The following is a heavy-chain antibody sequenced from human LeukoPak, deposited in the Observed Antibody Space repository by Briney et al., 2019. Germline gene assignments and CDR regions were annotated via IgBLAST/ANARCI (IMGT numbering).Heavy chain of an antibody. CDR1: GYSVSSGYY. CDR3: ARSKAHLSTSWYGTWFDP. Sequence: PSETLSLTCTVSGYSVSSGYYWGWIRQPPGKGLEWIGSMYHSGDTYYNPSLKSRVTISVDTSKNQLSLKLSSVTAADMAVYYCARSKAHLSTSWYGTWFDPWGQGTLVTVSS. V-gene: IGHV4-38-2*02. D-gene: IGHD2-2*01. CDR2: MYHSGDT. J-gene: IGHJ5*02.